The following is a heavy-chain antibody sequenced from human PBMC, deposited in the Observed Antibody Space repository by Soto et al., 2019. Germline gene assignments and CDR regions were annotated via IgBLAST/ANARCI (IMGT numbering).Heavy chain of an antibody. CDR1: GFTFSSHA. V-gene: IGHV3-23*01. CDR2: LSDSGISI. D-gene: IGHD1-26*01. Sequence: EVQLLESGGGLVQPGGSLRLSCTASGFTFSSHAMTWVRQAPGKGLEWVSGLSDSGISIYYADSVKDRLTISRDNSXDTLDRQIHPLWAEEASLYYCAELASVWDAGVFDVWGKGTLVTVSS. J-gene: IGHJ4*02. CDR3: AELASVWDAGVFDV.